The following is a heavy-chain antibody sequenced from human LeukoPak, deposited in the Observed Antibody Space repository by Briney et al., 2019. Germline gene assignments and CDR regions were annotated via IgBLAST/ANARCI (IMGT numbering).Heavy chain of an antibody. V-gene: IGHV3-43*02. CDR3: ARDIAKHIVGATNLDY. CDR1: GFTFDDYA. Sequence: GGSLRLSCAASGFTFDDYAMHRVRQAPGKGLEWVSLISGDGGSTYYADSVKGRFTISRDNSKNSLYLQMNSLRTEDTALYYCARDIAKHIVGATNLDYWGQGTLVTVSS. D-gene: IGHD1-26*01. CDR2: ISGDGGST. J-gene: IGHJ4*02.